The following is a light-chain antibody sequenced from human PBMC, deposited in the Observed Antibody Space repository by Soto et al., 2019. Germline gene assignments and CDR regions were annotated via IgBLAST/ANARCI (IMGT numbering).Light chain of an antibody. J-gene: IGKJ4*01. Sequence: DIQLTQSPSSLSASIGDRVTITCRASQGISAYLNWYQHKPGKAPKLLIYAASSLQSGIPSRISGSGSGTDFTLTISSLQLEDFATYFCQQSYNTLSLTFGGGTKVEV. CDR3: QQSYNTLSLT. CDR1: QGISAY. CDR2: AAS. V-gene: IGKV1-39*01.